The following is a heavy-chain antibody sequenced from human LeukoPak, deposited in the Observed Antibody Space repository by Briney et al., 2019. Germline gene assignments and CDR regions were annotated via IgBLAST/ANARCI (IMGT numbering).Heavy chain of an antibody. CDR2: IYYSGST. J-gene: IGHJ3*02. V-gene: IGHV4-59*01. CDR3: ARWGYYGSSGYSSDAFDI. CDR1: GGSISSYY. Sequence: SETLSLTCTVSGGSISSYYWSWIRQPPGKGLEWIGYIYYSGSTNYNPSLKSRVTISVDTSKNQFSLKLSSVTAADTAVYYCARWGYYGSSGYSSDAFDIWGQGTMVTVSS. D-gene: IGHD3-22*01.